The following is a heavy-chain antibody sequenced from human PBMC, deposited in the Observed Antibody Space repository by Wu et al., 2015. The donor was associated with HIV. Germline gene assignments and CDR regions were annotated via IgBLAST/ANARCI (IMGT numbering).Heavy chain of an antibody. V-gene: IGHV1-2*02. CDR3: ARLQSLSGFYSNADY. CDR1: GYTFIGYY. J-gene: IGHJ4*02. CDR2: IHPNSGGT. D-gene: IGHD3-22*01. Sequence: QVQLVQSGAEVKEPGASVKVSCQTSGYTFIGYYIHWVRQAPGQGLEWMGWIHPNSGGTNYAQKFQGRVTMTLDTSIRTTYMELSGLTSDDTATYYCARLQSLSGFYSNADYWGQGTLVTVSS.